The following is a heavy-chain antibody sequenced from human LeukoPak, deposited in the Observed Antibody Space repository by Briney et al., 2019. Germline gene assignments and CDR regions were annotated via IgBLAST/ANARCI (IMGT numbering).Heavy chain of an antibody. CDR2: ISYDGSNK. J-gene: IGHJ4*02. Sequence: GGSLRLSCAASRCTFSSYGLHWVRQAPGKGLEWVAVISYDGSNKYYADSVKGRFTISRDNSKNTLYLQMNSLRAEDTAVYYCAKASGFFKVDYWGQGTLVTVSS. CDR3: AKASGFFKVDY. D-gene: IGHD3-3*01. CDR1: RCTFSSYG. V-gene: IGHV3-30*18.